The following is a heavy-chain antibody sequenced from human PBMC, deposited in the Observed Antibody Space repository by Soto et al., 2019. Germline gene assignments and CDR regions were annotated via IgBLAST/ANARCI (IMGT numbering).Heavy chain of an antibody. CDR1: GGSISSYY. V-gene: IGHV4-59*01. CDR2: IYYSGST. CDR3: ARGHPRVLSIAARRSRKNYFDY. D-gene: IGHD6-6*01. Sequence: SETLYLTCTVSGGSISSYYWSWIRQPPGKGLEWIGYIYYSGSTNYNPSLKSRVTISVDTSKNQFSLKLSSVTAADTAVYYCARGHPRVLSIAARRSRKNYFDYWGQGTLVTVSS. J-gene: IGHJ4*02.